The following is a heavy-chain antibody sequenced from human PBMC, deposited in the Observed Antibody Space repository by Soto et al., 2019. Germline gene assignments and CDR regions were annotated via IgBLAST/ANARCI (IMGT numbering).Heavy chain of an antibody. Sequence: ASVKVSCKASGYTFTSYDINWVRQATGQGLEWMGWMNPNSGNTGYAQKFQGRVTMTRNTSISTAYMELSSLRSEDTAVYYCARGRELWFGEHIPTTWGKGTTVTVSS. J-gene: IGHJ6*04. CDR2: MNPNSGNT. CDR3: ARGRELWFGEHIPTT. D-gene: IGHD3-10*01. V-gene: IGHV1-8*01. CDR1: GYTFTSYD.